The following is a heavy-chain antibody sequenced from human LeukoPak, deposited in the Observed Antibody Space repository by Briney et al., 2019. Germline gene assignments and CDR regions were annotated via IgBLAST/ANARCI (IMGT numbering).Heavy chain of an antibody. Sequence: ASVKVSCKASGYTFTGYYMHWVRQAPGQGLEWMGRINPNSGGTNYAQKFQGRGTITRDTSISTAYMELSRLRSDDTAVHYCARDGGGITFGGVIVRPDYWGQGTLVTVSS. V-gene: IGHV1-2*06. D-gene: IGHD3-16*02. CDR3: ARDGGGITFGGVIVRPDY. CDR2: INPNSGGT. J-gene: IGHJ4*02. CDR1: GYTFTGYY.